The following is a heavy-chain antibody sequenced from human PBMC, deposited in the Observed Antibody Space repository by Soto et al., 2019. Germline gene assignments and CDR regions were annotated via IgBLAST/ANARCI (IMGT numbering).Heavy chain of an antibody. CDR3: ARGGTIVATIFRGRRYYGMDV. J-gene: IGHJ6*02. Sequence: SETLSLTCAVYGGSFSGYYWSWIRQPPGKGLEWIGEMNHSGSTNYNPSLKRRVTIPATTSKNQFSLQLSSVTAADTAVYSCARGGTIVATIFRGRRYYGMDVWGQGSTVTVSS. V-gene: IGHV4-34*01. CDR2: MNHSGST. D-gene: IGHD5-12*01. CDR1: GGSFSGYY.